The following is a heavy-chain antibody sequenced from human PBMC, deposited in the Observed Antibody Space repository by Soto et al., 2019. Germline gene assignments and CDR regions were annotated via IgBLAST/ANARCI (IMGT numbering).Heavy chain of an antibody. CDR1: GLTLSSYS. CDR3: ARDLSSSWYPHYFDY. Sequence: GGSLRLSCAASGLTLSSYSMNWVRQAPGKGLEWVSSISSSSSYIYYADSVKGRFTISRDNAKNSLYLQMNSLRAEDTAVYYCARDLSSSWYPHYFDYWGQGTLVTVSS. CDR2: ISSSSSYI. J-gene: IGHJ4*02. V-gene: IGHV3-21*01. D-gene: IGHD6-13*01.